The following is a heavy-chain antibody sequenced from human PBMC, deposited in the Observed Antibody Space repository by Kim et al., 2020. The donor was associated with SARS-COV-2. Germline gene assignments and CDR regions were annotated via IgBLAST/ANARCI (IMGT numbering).Heavy chain of an antibody. J-gene: IGHJ5*02. Sequence: SETLSLTCTVSGGSISSGGYYWSWIRQHPGKGLEWIGYIYYSGSTYYNPSLKSRVTISVDTSKNQFSLKLSSVTAADTAVYYCARGTGYSSSWYDGSHWFDPWGQGTLVTVSS. V-gene: IGHV4-31*03. CDR1: GGSISSGGYY. CDR2: IYYSGST. D-gene: IGHD6-13*01. CDR3: ARGTGYSSSWYDGSHWFDP.